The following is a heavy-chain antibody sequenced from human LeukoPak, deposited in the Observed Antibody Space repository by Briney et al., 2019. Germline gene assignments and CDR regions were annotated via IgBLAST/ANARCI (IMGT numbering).Heavy chain of an antibody. CDR3: AREKSGSGAFDI. D-gene: IGHD1-26*01. V-gene: IGHV4-59*11. J-gene: IGHJ3*02. CDR2: IYFSGSEST. CDR1: GGSISGHY. Sequence: SETLSLTCTVSGGSISGHYWSWIRQPPGKGLEWIGNIYFSGSESTNYNPSFKSRVAISTDTSKNHFSLKLSSVAAADTAVYYCAREKSGSGAFDIWGQGTMVTVSS.